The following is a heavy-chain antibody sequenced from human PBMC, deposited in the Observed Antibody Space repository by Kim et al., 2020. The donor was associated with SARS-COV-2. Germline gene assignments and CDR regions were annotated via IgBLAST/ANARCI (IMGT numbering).Heavy chain of an antibody. CDR3: ARVFRWYLRGNAFDI. V-gene: IGHV3-7*04. D-gene: IGHD2-15*01. Sequence: DSVQGRVTISRDTAKNSLYLQMNSLRAEDTAVYYCARVFRWYLRGNAFDIWGQGTMVTVSS. J-gene: IGHJ3*02.